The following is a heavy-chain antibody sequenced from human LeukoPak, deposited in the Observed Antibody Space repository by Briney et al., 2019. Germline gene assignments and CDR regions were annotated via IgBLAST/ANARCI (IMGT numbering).Heavy chain of an antibody. V-gene: IGHV4-39*01. CDR3: ARLESAWHDWYFDL. CDR2: IYYSGST. CDR1: GVSISSSSYY. Sequence: KPSETLSLTCTVSGVSISSSSYYWGWLRQPPGKGLEWIGSIYYSGSTYYNPSLKSRVTISVDTSKTQFSLKLSSVTAADTAVYYCARLESAWHDWYFDLWGRGTLVTVSS. D-gene: IGHD3-3*01. J-gene: IGHJ2*01.